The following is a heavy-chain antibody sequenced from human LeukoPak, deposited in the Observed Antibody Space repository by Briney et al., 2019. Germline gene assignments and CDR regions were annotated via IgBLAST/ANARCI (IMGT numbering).Heavy chain of an antibody. CDR3: AKRGLVAAAGRYLGY. D-gene: IGHD6-13*01. V-gene: IGHV3-11*01. CDR2: ISSSGSTI. Sequence: PGGSLRLSCAASGFTFSDYYMSWIRQAPGKGLEWVSYISSSGSTIYYADSVKGRFTISRDNSKNTLYLQMNSLRADDTAIYYCAKRGLVAAAGRYLGYWGQGALVTVSS. J-gene: IGHJ4*02. CDR1: GFTFSDYY.